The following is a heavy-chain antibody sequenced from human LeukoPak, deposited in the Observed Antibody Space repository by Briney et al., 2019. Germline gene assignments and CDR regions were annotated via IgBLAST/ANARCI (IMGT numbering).Heavy chain of an antibody. CDR2: MNPNSGNT. V-gene: IGHV1-8*01. Sequence: ASVKVSCKASGYTFTSYDINWVRQATGQGLEWMRWMNPNSGNTGYAQKFQGRVTMTRNTSISTAYMELSSLRSEDTAVYYCARDITGTTVYDYWGQGTLVTVSS. CDR3: ARDITGTTVYDY. J-gene: IGHJ4*02. CDR1: GYTFTSYD. D-gene: IGHD1-7*01.